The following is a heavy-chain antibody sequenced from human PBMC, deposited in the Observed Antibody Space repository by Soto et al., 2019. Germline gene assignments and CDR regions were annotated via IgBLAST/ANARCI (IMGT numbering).Heavy chain of an antibody. Sequence: QVQLQESGPGLVKPSQTLSLTCTVSGGSISSGGDYWCWLRQHPGKGLEWIGYIYYSGSTYYNPSHKSRVTLSVDTSKNHFSLKLSSVTAADTAVYYCARATPYYYYGMDVWGQGTTVTVSS. CDR2: IYYSGST. CDR3: ARATPYYYYGMDV. CDR1: GGSISSGGDY. D-gene: IGHD2-15*01. J-gene: IGHJ6*02. V-gene: IGHV4-31*03.